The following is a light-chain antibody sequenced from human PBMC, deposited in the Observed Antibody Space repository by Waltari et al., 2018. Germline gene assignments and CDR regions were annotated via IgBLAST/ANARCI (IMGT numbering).Light chain of an antibody. CDR3: QSYDSSLGGSV. CDR1: SSNIGAGYD. Sequence: QSVLTQPPSVSGAPGQRVIISCTGSSSNIGAGYDVHWYQHLPGKAPKLLIYGNSNRPSGVPHRISGSKSGTSASLAITGLQAEDEADYYCQSYDSSLGGSVFGGGTKLTVL. J-gene: IGLJ2*01. V-gene: IGLV1-40*01. CDR2: GNS.